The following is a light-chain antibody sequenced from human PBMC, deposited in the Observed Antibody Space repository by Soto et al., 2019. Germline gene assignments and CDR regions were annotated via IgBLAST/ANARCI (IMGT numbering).Light chain of an antibody. J-gene: IGKJ4*01. Sequence: DIVMTQSPDSLAVSLGERATINCKSSQSVLYSSNNKNYLAWYQQKPGQAPKLLIYWASIRESGVPDRFSGSGSGTDFTLTISSLQAEDVAVYYCQQYYSHTVTFGGGTKVEIK. V-gene: IGKV4-1*01. CDR3: QQYYSHTVT. CDR2: WAS. CDR1: QSVLYSSNNKNY.